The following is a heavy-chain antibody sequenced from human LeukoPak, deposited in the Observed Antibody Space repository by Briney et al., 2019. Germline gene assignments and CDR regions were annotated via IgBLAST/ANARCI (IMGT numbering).Heavy chain of an antibody. CDR3: AREGQLGYYFDY. V-gene: IGHV1-2*02. D-gene: IGHD6-6*01. CDR2: INPNSGGT. CDR1: GYTFTAYY. J-gene: IGHJ4*02. Sequence: ASVKVSCKASGYTFTAYYMHWVRQAPGQGLEWMGWINPNSGGTNYAQKFQGRVTMTRDTSISTAYMELSRLTSDDTAVYYCAREGQLGYYFDYWGQGTLVTVSS.